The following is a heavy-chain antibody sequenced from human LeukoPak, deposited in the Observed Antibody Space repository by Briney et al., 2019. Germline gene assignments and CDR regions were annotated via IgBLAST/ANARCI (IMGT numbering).Heavy chain of an antibody. J-gene: IGHJ4*02. D-gene: IGHD2-2*01. CDR1: GGSISSYY. Sequence: PSETLSLTCTVSGGSISSYYWSWLRQPPGKGLEWLGYIYYSGSTNYNPSLKSRVTISVDTSKNQFSLKLSSVTAADTAVYYCAREYCSSTSCYGAFDYWGQGTLVTVSS. CDR2: IYYSGST. CDR3: AREYCSSTSCYGAFDY. V-gene: IGHV4-59*01.